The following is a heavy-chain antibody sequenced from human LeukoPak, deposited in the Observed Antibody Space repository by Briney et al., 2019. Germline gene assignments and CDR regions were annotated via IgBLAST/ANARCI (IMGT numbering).Heavy chain of an antibody. V-gene: IGHV4-30-4*01. CDR2: IYYSGST. J-gene: IGHJ4*02. D-gene: IGHD3-22*01. CDR3: ARADPYYYDSSGPQAFDY. CDR1: GGSISSGDYY. Sequence: SETLSLTCTVSGGSISSGDYYWTWIRQPPGKGLQWIGYIYYSGSTYYNPSLKSRVTISLDTSKNQFSLKLSSVTAADTAVYYCARADPYYYDSSGPQAFDYWGQGTLVTVSS.